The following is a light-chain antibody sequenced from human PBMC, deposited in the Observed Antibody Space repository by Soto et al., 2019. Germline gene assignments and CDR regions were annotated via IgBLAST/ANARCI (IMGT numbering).Light chain of an antibody. CDR3: QQYGSSRT. V-gene: IGKV3-20*01. J-gene: IGKJ2*01. Sequence: EIVLTQSPGTLSLSPGERATLSCTASQSVSSSYLAWYQQKPGQAPRLLIYGASSRATGIPDRFSGSGSGTDFTLTISRLEPEDFAVYYCQQYGSSRTFGQGTKLEIK. CDR2: GAS. CDR1: QSVSSSY.